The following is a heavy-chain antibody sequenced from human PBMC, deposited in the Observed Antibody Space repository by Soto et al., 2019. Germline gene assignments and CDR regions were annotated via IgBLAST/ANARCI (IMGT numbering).Heavy chain of an antibody. CDR2: IYYSGST. V-gene: IGHV4-30-4*01. CDR3: ARAPLLWFGELPVANWFDP. D-gene: IGHD3-10*01. CDR1: GGSISSGDYY. J-gene: IGHJ5*02. Sequence: SETLSLTCTVSGGSISSGDYYWSWIRQPPGKGLEWIGYIYYSGSTYYNPSLKSRVTISVDTSKNQFSLKLSSVTAADTAVYYCARAPLLWFGELPVANWFDPWGQGTLVTVS.